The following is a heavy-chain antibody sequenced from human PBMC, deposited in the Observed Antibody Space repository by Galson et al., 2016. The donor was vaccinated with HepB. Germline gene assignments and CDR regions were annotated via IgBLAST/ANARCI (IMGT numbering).Heavy chain of an antibody. D-gene: IGHD1-1*01. CDR1: GNTFTSDA. V-gene: IGHV1-3*01. CDR3: TRATKTGTTGY. Sequence: SVKVSCKASGNTFTSDAIHWVRQAPGQGLEWMGWISAGNGNTHYSQKFQDRVSITRDTSASTAFMELRSLRSEDMAKYYCTRATKTGTTGYWGQGTLVIVSS. CDR2: ISAGNGNT. J-gene: IGHJ4*02.